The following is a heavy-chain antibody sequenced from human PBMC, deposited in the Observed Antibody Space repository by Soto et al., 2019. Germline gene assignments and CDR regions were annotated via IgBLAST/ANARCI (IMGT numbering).Heavy chain of an antibody. V-gene: IGHV3-30*02. CDR3: AKDVPGYIFATLDY. D-gene: IGHD2-15*01. J-gene: IGHJ4*02. CDR1: GFTFSNYG. CDR2: IMYDGSNK. Sequence: PGGSLRLSCEASGFTFSNYGMHWVRQAPGKGLEWVAVIMYDGSNKYYAASVKGRFTISRDNSKNTLYLQLNSLRPEDTVVYYCAKDVPGYIFATLDYWGLGTLVTVSS.